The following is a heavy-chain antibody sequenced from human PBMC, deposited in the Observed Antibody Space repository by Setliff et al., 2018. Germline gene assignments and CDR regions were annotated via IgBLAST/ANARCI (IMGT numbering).Heavy chain of an antibody. J-gene: IGHJ5*02. V-gene: IGHV3-23*01. Sequence: LRLSCVASGFTFTSYVMTWVRQAPGKGLEWVSAMSGSGGSINYADSVKGRFTISRDNSKNTLYLQMDSLRDDDTAVYYCAKPTQGQLALGAWGQGTLVTVSS. D-gene: IGHD1-1*01. CDR3: AKPTQGQLALGA. CDR2: MSGSGGSI. CDR1: GFTFTSYV.